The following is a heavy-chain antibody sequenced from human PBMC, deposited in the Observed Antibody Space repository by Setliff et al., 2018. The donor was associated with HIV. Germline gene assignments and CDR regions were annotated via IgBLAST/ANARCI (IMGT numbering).Heavy chain of an antibody. J-gene: IGHJ4*02. CDR2: IYYSGGT. CDR1: GGSISSYY. CDR3: ARGSSGWTFDY. V-gene: IGHV4-59*01. Sequence: SETLSLTCNVSGGSISSYYWNWIRQPPGKGLEWIGYIYYSGGTNYNPSLKSRVTISADKSKNQFSLKLSSVTAADTAVYYCARGSSGWTFDYWGQGTQVTVS. D-gene: IGHD6-19*01.